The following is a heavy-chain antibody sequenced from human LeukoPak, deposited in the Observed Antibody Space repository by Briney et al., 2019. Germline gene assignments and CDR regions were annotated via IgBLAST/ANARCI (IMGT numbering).Heavy chain of an antibody. CDR3: ARDRNSSSWFGGY. D-gene: IGHD6-13*01. J-gene: IGHJ4*02. CDR1: GFTFSSYA. Sequence: GRSLRLSCAASGFTFSSYAMHWVRQAPGKGLEWVAVISYDGSNKYYADSVKGRFTISRDNSKNTLYLQMNSLRAEDTAVYYCARDRNSSSWFGGYWGQGTLVTVSS. CDR2: ISYDGSNK. V-gene: IGHV3-30-3*01.